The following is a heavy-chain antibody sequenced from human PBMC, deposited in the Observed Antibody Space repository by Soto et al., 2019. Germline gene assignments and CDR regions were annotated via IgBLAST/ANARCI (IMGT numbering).Heavy chain of an antibody. Sequence: EVQLLESGGGLVQPGGSLRLSCAASGFTFSSYAMSWVRQAPGKGLEWVSAISGSGGSTYYADSVEGRFTISRDNSKNTLYLQMNSLRAEDTAVYYCAKDHLGYSSSWAVDYWGQGTLVTASS. CDR2: ISGSGGST. D-gene: IGHD6-13*01. J-gene: IGHJ4*02. V-gene: IGHV3-23*01. CDR3: AKDHLGYSSSWAVDY. CDR1: GFTFSSYA.